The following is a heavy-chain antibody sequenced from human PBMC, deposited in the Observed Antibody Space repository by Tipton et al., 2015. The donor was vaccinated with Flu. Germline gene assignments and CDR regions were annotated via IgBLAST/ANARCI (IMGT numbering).Heavy chain of an antibody. CDR3: ALGYQSFYYYGMDV. CDR2: INTGNANT. D-gene: IGHD2-2*01. CDR1: GYTFTDYA. J-gene: IGHJ6*02. Sequence: QLVQSGAEVKKPGASVKVSCKASGYTFTDYAMHWVRQAPGQRLEWMGWINTGNANTKYTQKFQGRVTITRDTSASTAYMELSSLGSEDTAVYYCALGYQSFYYYGMDVWGQGTTVTVSS. V-gene: IGHV1-3*04.